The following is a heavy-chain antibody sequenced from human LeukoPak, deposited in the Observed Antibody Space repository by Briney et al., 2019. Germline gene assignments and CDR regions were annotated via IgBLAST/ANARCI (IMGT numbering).Heavy chain of an antibody. CDR2: IRYDGSNK. CDR3: AKDKRFGEHYLDY. CDR1: GFTFSSYG. Sequence: QPGGSLRLSCAASGFTFSSYGMHWVRQAPGKGLEWVAFIRYDGSNKYYADSVKGRFTISRDNSKNTLYLQMNSLRAEDTAVYYCAKDKRFGEHYLDYWGQGTLVTVSS. J-gene: IGHJ4*02. V-gene: IGHV3-30*02. D-gene: IGHD3-10*01.